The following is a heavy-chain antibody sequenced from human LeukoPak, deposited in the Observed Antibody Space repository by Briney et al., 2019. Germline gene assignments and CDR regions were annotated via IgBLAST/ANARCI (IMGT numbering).Heavy chain of an antibody. CDR2: ISGSSSYI. CDR1: GFTFSDYS. J-gene: IGHJ4*02. V-gene: IGHV3-21*01. D-gene: IGHD4/OR15-4a*01. Sequence: PGGSLRLSCAASGFTFSDYSMTWVRQAPGKGLEWVSSISGSSSYIYYADSLKGRFTISRDNAKNSLFLQMNSLRAEDTAVYYCARRVPYFDYWGQGAPVTVSS. CDR3: ARRVPYFDY.